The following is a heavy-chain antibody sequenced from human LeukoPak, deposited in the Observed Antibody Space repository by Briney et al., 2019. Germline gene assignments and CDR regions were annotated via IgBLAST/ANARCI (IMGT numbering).Heavy chain of an antibody. V-gene: IGHV1-2*02. J-gene: IGHJ4*02. D-gene: IGHD7-27*01. CDR2: INPNSGGT. CDR3: ARSGRTGDYTFDY. Sequence: ASVKVPCKASGYTFTGYYMHWVRQAPGQGLEWMGWINPNSGGTNYAQKFQGRVTMTRDTSISTAYMELSRLRSDDTAVYYCARSGRTGDYTFDYWGQGTLVTVSS. CDR1: GYTFTGYY.